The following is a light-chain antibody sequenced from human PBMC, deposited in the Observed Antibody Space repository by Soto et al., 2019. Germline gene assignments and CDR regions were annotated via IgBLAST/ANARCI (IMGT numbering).Light chain of an antibody. Sequence: EIVMTQSPATLSVSPGERATLSCRASQSVSSNLAWYQQKPGQAPRLLIYGASTRATGIPARFSGSGSGTEFTLTISSLQSEDFAVYYCQQYNNWHQWKFGQGTKVEIK. J-gene: IGKJ1*01. V-gene: IGKV3-15*01. CDR3: QQYNNWHQWK. CDR2: GAS. CDR1: QSVSSN.